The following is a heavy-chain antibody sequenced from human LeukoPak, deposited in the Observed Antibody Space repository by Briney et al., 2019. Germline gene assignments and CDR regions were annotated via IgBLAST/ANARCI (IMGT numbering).Heavy chain of an antibody. V-gene: IGHV1-69*04. CDR1: GGTFNNYA. CDR3: AREDLRVVRGLIISAFDY. CDR2: IIPILGVP. D-gene: IGHD3-10*01. Sequence: SVKVSCKASGGTFNNYAINWVRQAPGQGLEWMGRIIPILGVPDYAQRFQGRVTITADISTTTAYMELSSLRSEDTAVYYCAREDLRVVRGLIISAFDYWGQGTLVTVSS. J-gene: IGHJ4*02.